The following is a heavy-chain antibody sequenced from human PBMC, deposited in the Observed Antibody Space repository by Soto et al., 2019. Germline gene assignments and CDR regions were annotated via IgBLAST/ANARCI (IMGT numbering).Heavy chain of an antibody. J-gene: IGHJ4*02. D-gene: IGHD2-15*01. CDR3: ARGYCSGGSCYRFNFDY. Sequence: QVQLQESGPGLVKPSETLSLTCTVSGGSISSYYWSWIRQPPGKGLEWIGYIYYSGSTNYNPSLQSRVTISVDTSKNQFSLRLSSVTAADTAVYYCARGYCSGGSCYRFNFDYWGQGTLVTVSS. CDR1: GGSISSYY. CDR2: IYYSGST. V-gene: IGHV4-59*01.